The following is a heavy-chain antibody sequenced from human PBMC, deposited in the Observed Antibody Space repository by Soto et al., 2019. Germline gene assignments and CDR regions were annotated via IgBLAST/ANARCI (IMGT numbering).Heavy chain of an antibody. CDR3: AKRSPYSSGWYSPIFDY. D-gene: IGHD6-13*01. CDR2: ISESGGST. V-gene: IGHV3-23*01. CDR1: GFSFSDYA. Sequence: PGGSLRLSCAASGFSFSDYAMGWVRQAPGKGLEWVSVISESGGSTHYADSVRGRFTVSRDNSKNSLSLRMNSLRDEDTAVYFCAKRSPYSSGWYSPIFDYWGQGALVTAPQ. J-gene: IGHJ4*02.